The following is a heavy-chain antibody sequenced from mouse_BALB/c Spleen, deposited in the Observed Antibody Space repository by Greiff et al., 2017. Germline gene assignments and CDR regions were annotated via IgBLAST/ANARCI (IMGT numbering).Heavy chain of an antibody. CDR1: GFNIKDTY. CDR2: IDPANGNT. V-gene: IGHV14-3*02. D-gene: IGHD2-4*01. Sequence: VQLQQSGAELVKPGASVKLSCTASGFNIKDTYMHWVKQRPEQGLEWIGRIDPANGNTKYDPKFQGKATITADTSSNTAYLQLSSLTSEDTAVYYCARDTMSTTNYFDYGGQGTTLTVSA. J-gene: IGHJ2*01. CDR3: ARDTMSTTNYFDY.